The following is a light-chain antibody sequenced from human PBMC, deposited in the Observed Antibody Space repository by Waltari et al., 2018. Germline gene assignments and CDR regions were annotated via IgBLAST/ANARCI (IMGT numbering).Light chain of an antibody. CDR2: AAS. CDR1: QGITNS. CDR3: QQYYSTLWT. Sequence: DIQMTQSPSSLSASVAAIVPITCRASQGITNSLAWYQQKPGKAPKLLLSAASRLEGGVPSRFSGSGSGTDYTLTISSLQPEDFATYYCQQYYSTLWTFGQGTKVEIK. V-gene: IGKV1-NL1*01. J-gene: IGKJ1*01.